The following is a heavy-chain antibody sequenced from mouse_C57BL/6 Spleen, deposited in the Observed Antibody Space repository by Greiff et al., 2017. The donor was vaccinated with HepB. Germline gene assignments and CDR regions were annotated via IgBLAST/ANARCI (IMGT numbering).Heavy chain of an antibody. CDR3: ARRRITPYAMDY. CDR1: GYTFTDYN. Sequence: EVQLQQSGPELVKPGASVQIPCKASGYTFTDYNMDWVKQSHGKSLEWIGDINPNNGGTIYNQKFKGKATLTVDKSSSTAYMELRSLTSEDTAVYYCARRRITPYAMDYWGQGTSVTVSS. J-gene: IGHJ4*01. V-gene: IGHV1-18*01. D-gene: IGHD1-1*01. CDR2: INPNNGGT.